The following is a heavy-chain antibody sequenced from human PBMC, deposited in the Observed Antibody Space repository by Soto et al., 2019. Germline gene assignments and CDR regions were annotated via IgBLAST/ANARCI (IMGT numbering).Heavy chain of an antibody. V-gene: IGHV3-23*01. CDR3: AKDPYDFWSGYWFGY. Sequence: GGSLRLSCAASGFTFSSYAMSWVCQAPGKGLEWASAISGSGGSTYYADSVKGRFTISRDNSKNTLYLQMNSLRAEDTAVYYCAKDPYDFWSGYWFGYWGQGTLVTVSS. J-gene: IGHJ4*02. CDR2: ISGSGGST. CDR1: GFTFSSYA. D-gene: IGHD3-3*01.